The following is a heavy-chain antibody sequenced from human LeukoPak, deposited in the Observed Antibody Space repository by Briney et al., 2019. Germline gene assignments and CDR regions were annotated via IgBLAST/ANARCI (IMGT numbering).Heavy chain of an antibody. CDR1: GGSFSGYY. D-gene: IGHD3-9*01. CDR2: INHSGST. Sequence: SETLSLTCAVYGGSFSGYYWSWIRQPLGKGLEWIGEINHSGSTNYNPSLKSRVTISVDTSKNQFSLKLSSVTAANTAVYYCARGGGVLRYFDAPYYFDYWGQGTLVTVSS. CDR3: ARGGGVLRYFDAPYYFDY. J-gene: IGHJ4*02. V-gene: IGHV4-34*01.